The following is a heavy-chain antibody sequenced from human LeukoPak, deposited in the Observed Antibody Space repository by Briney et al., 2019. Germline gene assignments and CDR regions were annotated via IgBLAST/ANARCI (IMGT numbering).Heavy chain of an antibody. CDR3: ARGAALAAAGITYYYYYMDV. CDR1: GGSISSYY. CDR2: IYTSGST. D-gene: IGHD6-13*01. V-gene: IGHV4-4*07. J-gene: IGHJ6*03. Sequence: PSETLSLTCTVSGGSISSYYWSWTRQPAGKGLEWIGRIYTSGSTNYNPSLKSRVTMSVDTSKNQFSLKLSSVTAADTAVYYCARGAALAAAGITYYYYYMDVWGKGTTVTISS.